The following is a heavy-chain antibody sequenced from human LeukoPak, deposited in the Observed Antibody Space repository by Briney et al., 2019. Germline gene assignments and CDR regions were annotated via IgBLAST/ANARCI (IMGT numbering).Heavy chain of an antibody. CDR2: ITGSGGTT. J-gene: IGHJ4*02. CDR1: GFTFSSYW. V-gene: IGHV3-23*01. D-gene: IGHD5-24*01. CDR3: ARPNERWLPSPFDY. Sequence: PGGSLRLSCAASGFTFSSYWMSWVRQAPGKGLEWVSTITGSGGTTYYADSVQGRFTISRDNSKKTLYLQMNSLRAEDTAVYYCARPNERWLPSPFDYWGQGTLVTVSS.